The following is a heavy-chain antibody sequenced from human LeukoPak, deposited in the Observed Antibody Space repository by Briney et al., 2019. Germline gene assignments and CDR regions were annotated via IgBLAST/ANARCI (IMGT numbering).Heavy chain of an antibody. D-gene: IGHD5-12*01. CDR1: GFTFSKYG. CDR2: ISYDGSNK. CDR3: ARDLGLRFGVYYYFDY. Sequence: GGTLRLSCAASGFTFSKYGVSWVRQAPGKGLEWVAVISYDGSNKYYADSVKGRFTISRDNSKNTLYLQMNSLRAEDTAVYYCARDLGLRFGVYYYFDYWGQGTLVTVSS. J-gene: IGHJ4*02. V-gene: IGHV3-30*03.